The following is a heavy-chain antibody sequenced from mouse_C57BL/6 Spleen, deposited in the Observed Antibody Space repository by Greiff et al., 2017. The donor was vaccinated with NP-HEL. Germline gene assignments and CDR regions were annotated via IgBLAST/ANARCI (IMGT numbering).Heavy chain of an antibody. J-gene: IGHJ1*03. CDR3: ARSPLMTTGGYFDV. D-gene: IGHD1-1*01. V-gene: IGHV1-81*01. Sequence: QVQLQQSGAELARPGASVKLSCKASGYTFTSYGISWVKQRTGQGLEWIGEIYPRSGNTYYNEKFKGKATLTADKSSSTAYMELRSLTSEDSAVYFCARSPLMTTGGYFDVWGTGTTVTVSS. CDR2: IYPRSGNT. CDR1: GYTFTSYG.